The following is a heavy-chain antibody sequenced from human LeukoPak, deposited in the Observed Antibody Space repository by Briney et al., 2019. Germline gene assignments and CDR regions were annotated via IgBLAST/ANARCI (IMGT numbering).Heavy chain of an antibody. V-gene: IGHV1-2*02. D-gene: IGHD4-17*01. J-gene: IGHJ2*01. CDR3: ARVPVNYGDYHIYWYFDL. Sequence: GASVKVSCKASGYTFTGYYMHWVRQAPGQGLEWMGWINPNSGGTNYAQKLQGRVTMTTDTSTSTAYMELRSLRSDDTAVYYCARVPVNYGDYHIYWYFDLWGRGTLVTVSS. CDR2: INPNSGGT. CDR1: GYTFTGYY.